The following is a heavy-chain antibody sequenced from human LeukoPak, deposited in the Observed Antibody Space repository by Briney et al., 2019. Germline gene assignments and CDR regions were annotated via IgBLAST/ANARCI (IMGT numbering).Heavy chain of an antibody. Sequence: GSSVKVSCKASGGSFSSYAISWVRQAPGQGLEWMGRIIPIFGTANYAQKFQGRVTITTDESTSTAYMELSSLRSEDTAVYYCAREAHYYDSSGYYFPFDNWGQGTLVTVSS. CDR1: GGSFSSYA. D-gene: IGHD3-22*01. CDR3: AREAHYYDSSGYYFPFDN. J-gene: IGHJ4*02. CDR2: IIPIFGTA. V-gene: IGHV1-69*05.